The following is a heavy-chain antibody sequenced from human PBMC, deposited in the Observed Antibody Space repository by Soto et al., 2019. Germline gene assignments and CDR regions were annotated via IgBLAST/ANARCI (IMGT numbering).Heavy chain of an antibody. CDR3: ARVVVATVPNFDD. CDR2: IYYSGST. CDR1: GGSVSSGSYY. D-gene: IGHD5-12*01. V-gene: IGHV4-61*01. Sequence: SETLSLTCTVSGGSVSSGSYYWSWIRQPPGKGLEWIGYIYYSGSTNYNPSLKSRVTISVDTSKNQFSLKLSSVTAADTAVYYCARVVVATVPNFDDWGQGTLVTVSS. J-gene: IGHJ4*02.